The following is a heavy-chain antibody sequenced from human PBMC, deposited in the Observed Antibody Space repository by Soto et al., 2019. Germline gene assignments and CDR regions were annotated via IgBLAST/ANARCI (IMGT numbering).Heavy chain of an antibody. CDR1: GFTFSDFG. CDR2: ILYDGSNE. D-gene: IGHD2-21*01. V-gene: IGHV3-33*01. CDR3: VRYSQPQP. Sequence: QVQLVESGGGVVQPGRSLRLSCAASGFTFSDFGMHWVRQAPGKGLEWVGVILYDGSNEYYADSVKGRFTVSRDNSKNTAYLQMNSLRAEATAVYYCVRYSQPQPWGQGTLVTVSS. J-gene: IGHJ1*01.